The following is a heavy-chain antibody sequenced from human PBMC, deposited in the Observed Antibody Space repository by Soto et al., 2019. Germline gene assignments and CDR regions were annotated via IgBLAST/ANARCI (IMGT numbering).Heavy chain of an antibody. CDR3: ARDTINGYSSGGPIDY. Sequence: GGSLRLSCAASGFTFSSYGMHWVRQAPGKGLECVVVIWYDGSNKYYADSVKGRFTISRDNSNNTLYLQMISLRAEDTAVYYCARDTINGYSSGGPIDYWGQGTLVTVS. CDR1: GFTFSSYG. J-gene: IGHJ4*02. CDR2: IWYDGSNK. V-gene: IGHV3-33*01. D-gene: IGHD6-19*01.